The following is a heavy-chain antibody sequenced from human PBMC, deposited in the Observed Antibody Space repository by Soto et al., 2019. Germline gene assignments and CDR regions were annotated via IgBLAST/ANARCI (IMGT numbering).Heavy chain of an antibody. Sequence: SETLSLTCAVYGGSFSGYYWSWILQTPGKGLEWIGEINHSGSTNYNPSLKSRVTISVDTSKNQFSLKLSSVTAADTAVYYCARGASLNFDYWGQGTLVT. CDR2: INHSGST. CDR3: ARGASLNFDY. V-gene: IGHV4-34*01. D-gene: IGHD1-26*01. CDR1: GGSFSGYY. J-gene: IGHJ4*02.